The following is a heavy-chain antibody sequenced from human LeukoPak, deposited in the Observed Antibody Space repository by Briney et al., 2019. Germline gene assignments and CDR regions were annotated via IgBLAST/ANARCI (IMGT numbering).Heavy chain of an antibody. D-gene: IGHD3-22*01. J-gene: IGHJ4*02. CDR1: GYTFTSYA. CDR3: ARDGRANYYDSSGGSDY. Sequence: ASVKVSCKASGYTFTSYAMNWVRQAPGQGLEWRGWINTNTGNPTYAQGFTGRFLFSLDPSVSKVYLQISSLKAEDTAVYYCARDGRANYYDSSGGSDYWGQGTLVTVSS. V-gene: IGHV7-4-1*02. CDR2: INTNTGNP.